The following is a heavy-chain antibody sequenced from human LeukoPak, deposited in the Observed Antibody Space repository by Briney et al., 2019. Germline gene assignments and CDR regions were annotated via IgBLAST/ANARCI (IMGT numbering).Heavy chain of an antibody. CDR2: INPSGGST. V-gene: IGHV1-46*01. CDR3: ARDRTDLPPGTYYYGMDV. J-gene: IGHJ6*02. CDR1: GYTFTSYY. Sequence: ASVKVSCKASGYTFTSYYMHWVRQAPGQGLEWMGIINPSGGSTSYAQKFQGRVTMTRDTSTSTVYMELSSLRSEDTAVYYCARDRTDLPPGTYYYGMDVWGQGTTVTVPS. D-gene: IGHD3-3*01.